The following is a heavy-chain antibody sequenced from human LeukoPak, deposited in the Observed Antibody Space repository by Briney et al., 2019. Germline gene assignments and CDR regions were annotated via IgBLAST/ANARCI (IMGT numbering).Heavy chain of an antibody. CDR1: GFTFKIYS. CDR2: ISSSSSHM. V-gene: IGHV3-21*01. CDR3: ARDDTSAHFFDY. J-gene: IGHJ4*02. D-gene: IGHD3-10*01. Sequence: GGSLRLSCAASGFTFKIYSMNWVRQAPGKGLEWVSSISSSSSHMYYADSVKGRFTISRDNAKHSLYLQMHTLRAEDTAVYYCARDDTSAHFFDYWGQGTLVTVSS.